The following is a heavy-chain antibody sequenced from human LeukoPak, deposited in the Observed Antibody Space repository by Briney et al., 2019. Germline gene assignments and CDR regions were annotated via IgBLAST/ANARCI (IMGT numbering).Heavy chain of an antibody. CDR2: IDTDGSTT. CDR1: GFTFSNSL. V-gene: IGHV3-74*01. CDR3: ARNPQLLPDWNFDL. D-gene: IGHD2-2*01. J-gene: IGHJ2*01. Sequence: GGSLRLSCAASGFTFSNSLMHWVRQVPGKELVWVARIDTDGSTTHYADSVKGRFTISRDNAKNTLYLQMNSLRAEDTAVYYCARNPQLLPDWNFDLWGRGTLVTVSS.